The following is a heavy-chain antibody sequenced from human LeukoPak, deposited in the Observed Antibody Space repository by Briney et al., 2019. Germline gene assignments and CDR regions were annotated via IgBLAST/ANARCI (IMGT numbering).Heavy chain of an antibody. CDR1: GGTFSTYA. Sequence: GASVTVSCKASGGTFSTYAISWVRQAPGQGLEWMGGITPILGTANYAQKFQGRVTINADQSTSTAYMELSSLRSEDTAVYYCARSLIDYGGSYDAFDIWGQGTMVTISS. CDR2: ITPILGTA. CDR3: ARSLIDYGGSYDAFDI. D-gene: IGHD4-23*01. V-gene: IGHV1-69*10. J-gene: IGHJ3*02.